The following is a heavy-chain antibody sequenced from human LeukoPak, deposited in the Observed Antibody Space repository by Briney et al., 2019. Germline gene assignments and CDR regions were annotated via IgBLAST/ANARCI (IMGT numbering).Heavy chain of an antibody. J-gene: IGHJ6*02. CDR3: ASAQYYGGNSVMYYYYYGMDV. Sequence: ASVKVSCKASGGTFSSYAISWVRQAPGQGLEWMGGIIPIFGTANYAQKFQGRVTITADESTSTAYMELSSLGSEDTAVYYCASAQYYGGNSVMYYYYYGMDVWGQGTTVTVSS. D-gene: IGHD4-23*01. CDR1: GGTFSSYA. CDR2: IIPIFGTA. V-gene: IGHV1-69*13.